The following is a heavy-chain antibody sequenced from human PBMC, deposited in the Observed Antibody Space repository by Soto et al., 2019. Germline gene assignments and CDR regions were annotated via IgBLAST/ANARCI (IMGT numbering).Heavy chain of an antibody. Sequence: QVQLQESGPGLVKPSQTLSLTCTVSGGSISSAAYYWSWIRQHPGKGLEWIGYISHSGSTYYTPSRKSRGISSADTSKNQVALNVTSVTAADTAVYYCAREYTYGSNFFDCGGQGALVTVSS. CDR3: AREYTYGSNFFDC. CDR2: ISHSGST. CDR1: GGSISSAAYY. V-gene: IGHV4-31*03. J-gene: IGHJ4*02. D-gene: IGHD5-18*01.